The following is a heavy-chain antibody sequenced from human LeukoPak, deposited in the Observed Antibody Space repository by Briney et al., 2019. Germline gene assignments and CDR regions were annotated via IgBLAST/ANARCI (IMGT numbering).Heavy chain of an antibody. CDR1: GFTFSSYW. CDR3: ARVGTGPPHSSHYGMDV. J-gene: IGHJ6*02. D-gene: IGHD6-13*01. CDR2: INSDGSST. Sequence: PGGSLRLSCAASGFTFSSYWMHWVRQAPGKGLVWVSRINSDGSSTSYADSVKGRLTISRDNAKNTLYLQMNSLRAEDTAVYYCARVGTGPPHSSHYGMDVWGQGTTVTVSS. V-gene: IGHV3-74*01.